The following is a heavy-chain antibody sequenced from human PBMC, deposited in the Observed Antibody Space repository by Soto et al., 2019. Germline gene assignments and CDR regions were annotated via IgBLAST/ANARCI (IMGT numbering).Heavy chain of an antibody. Sequence: EVQLVEAGGGLVQPGRSLRLSCAASGFVFRDSVMNWVRQVPGKGLEWVSGISWNSETTGYADSVKGRFTISRDNAKNSLYLQMNSLRVDDTALYYCAKDEGATGSQFIDYWGQGTLVTVSS. CDR2: ISWNSETT. V-gene: IGHV3-9*01. CDR1: GFVFRDSV. CDR3: AKDEGATGSQFIDY. J-gene: IGHJ4*02.